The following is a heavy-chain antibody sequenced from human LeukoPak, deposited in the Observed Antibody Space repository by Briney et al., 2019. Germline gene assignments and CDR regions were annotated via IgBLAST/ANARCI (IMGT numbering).Heavy chain of an antibody. CDR2: ISTDGSTK. Sequence: GRSLRLSCAASGFTFSSYGMHWVRQAPGKGLEWVAVISTDGSTKNYADSAKGRFTISRDNSKNTLYLQMNSLRVEDTSVYYCVREDVTLVRGVIDYWGQGTPVTVPS. J-gene: IGHJ4*02. CDR1: GFTFSSYG. D-gene: IGHD3-10*01. CDR3: VREDVTLVRGVIDY. V-gene: IGHV3-30*03.